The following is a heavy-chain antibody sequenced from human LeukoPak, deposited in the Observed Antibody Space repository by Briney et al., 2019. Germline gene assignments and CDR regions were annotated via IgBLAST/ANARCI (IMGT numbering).Heavy chain of an antibody. V-gene: IGHV3-30*18. J-gene: IGHJ4*02. CDR2: ISYDGSNK. D-gene: IGHD2-15*01. CDR3: ANGYCSGGSCLDY. Sequence: PGGSLRLSCAASGFTFSSYGMHWVRQAPGKGLEWVAVISYDGSNKYYADSVKGRSTISRDNSKNTLYLQMNSLRAEDTAVYYCANGYCSGGSCLDYWGQGTLVTVSS. CDR1: GFTFSSYG.